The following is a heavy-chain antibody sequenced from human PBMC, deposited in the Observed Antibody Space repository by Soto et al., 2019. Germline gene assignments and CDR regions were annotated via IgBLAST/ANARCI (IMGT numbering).Heavy chain of an antibody. CDR2: ISSSGSTI. CDR3: AVRYYYDSSGVDY. J-gene: IGHJ4*02. Sequence: EVQLVESGGGLVQPGGSLRLSCAASGFTFSSYEMNWVRQAPGKGLEWVSYISSSGSTIYYAYSVKGRCTISRDNAKNSLYLQMNSLRAEDTAVYYCAVRYYYDSSGVDYWGQGTLVTVSS. CDR1: GFTFSSYE. V-gene: IGHV3-48*03. D-gene: IGHD3-22*01.